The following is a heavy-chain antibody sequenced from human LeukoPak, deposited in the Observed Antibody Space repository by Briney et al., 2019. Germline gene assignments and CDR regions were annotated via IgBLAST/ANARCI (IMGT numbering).Heavy chain of an antibody. CDR1: GDSISSYY. D-gene: IGHD3-16*02. CDR2: IYTSGST. J-gene: IGHJ4*02. CDR3: AGEGYLLYFFDY. Sequence: AETLSLTCTVSGDSISSYYWSWIRQPAGKGLEWIGRIYTSGSTNYNRSLKSRVTMSVDTSKNQFSLKLRSVTAADTAVYYCAGEGYLLYFFDYWGQGTLVTVSS. V-gene: IGHV4-4*07.